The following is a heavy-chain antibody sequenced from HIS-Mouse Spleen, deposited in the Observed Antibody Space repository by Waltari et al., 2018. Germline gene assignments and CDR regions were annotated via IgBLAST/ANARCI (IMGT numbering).Heavy chain of an antibody. Sequence: QVQLQESGPGLVKPSQTLSLTCTVSGGSLSSDGSYCSWLRQHPGKGLEWIGYIYYSGSTYYNPSLKSRVTISVDTSKNQFSLKLSSVTAADTAVYYCARDRSGGSYYFDYWGQGTLVTVSS. J-gene: IGHJ4*02. CDR2: IYYSGST. V-gene: IGHV4-31*03. CDR3: ARDRSGGSYYFDY. D-gene: IGHD1-26*01. CDR1: GGSLSSDGSY.